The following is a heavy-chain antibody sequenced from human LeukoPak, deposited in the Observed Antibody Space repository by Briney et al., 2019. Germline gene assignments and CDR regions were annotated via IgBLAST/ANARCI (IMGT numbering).Heavy chain of an antibody. J-gene: IGHJ4*02. V-gene: IGHV3-23*01. D-gene: IGHD3-22*01. Sequence: GGSLRLSCAASEFTFSSYAMSWVRQAPGKGLEWVSSIGGSGGSTYSADSVKGRFTISRDNSKNTLYLQMNSLRVEDTAVYYCAKRPARSYYETSGYYPFDYWGQGTLVTVSS. CDR3: AKRPARSYYETSGYYPFDY. CDR2: IGGSGGST. CDR1: EFTFSSYA.